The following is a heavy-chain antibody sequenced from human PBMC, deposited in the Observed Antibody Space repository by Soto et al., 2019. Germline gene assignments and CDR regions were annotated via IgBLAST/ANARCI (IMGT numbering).Heavy chain of an antibody. CDR3: AREGGIQLWSSYYFDY. D-gene: IGHD5-18*01. V-gene: IGHV3-7*03. J-gene: IGHJ4*02. CDR2: IKQDGSEK. Sequence: EVQLVESGGGLVQPGGSLRLSCAASGFTFSSYWMSWVRHAPGKGLEWVANIKQDGSEKYYVDSVKGRFTISRDNAKNSLYLQMNSLRAEDTAVYYCAREGGIQLWSSYYFDYWGQGTLVTVSS. CDR1: GFTFSSYW.